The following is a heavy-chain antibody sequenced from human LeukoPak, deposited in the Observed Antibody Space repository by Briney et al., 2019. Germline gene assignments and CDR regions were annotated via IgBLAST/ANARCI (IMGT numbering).Heavy chain of an antibody. CDR3: ARGVVLLWFGELVSYFDY. Sequence: SETLSLTCTVSGGSISSGSYYWSWIRQPAGKGLEWIGRIYTSGSTNYNPSLKSRVTISVDRSKNQFSLKLSSVTAADTAVYYCARGVVLLWFGELVSYFDYWGQGTLVTVSS. D-gene: IGHD3-10*01. J-gene: IGHJ4*02. V-gene: IGHV4-61*02. CDR1: GGSISSGSYY. CDR2: IYTSGST.